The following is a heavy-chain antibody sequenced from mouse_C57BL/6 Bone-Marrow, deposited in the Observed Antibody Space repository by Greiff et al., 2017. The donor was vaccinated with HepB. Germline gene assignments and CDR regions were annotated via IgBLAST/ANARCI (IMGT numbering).Heavy chain of an antibody. V-gene: IGHV1-80*01. CDR2: IYPGDGDT. J-gene: IGHJ2*01. CDR3: ARTDYGYYFDY. Sequence: VKLQESGAELVKPGASVKISCKASGYAFSSYWMNWVKQRPGKGLEWIGQIYPGDGDTNYNGKFKGKATLTADKSSSTAYMQLSSLTSEDPAVYFCARTDYGYYFDYWGQGTTLTVSS. D-gene: IGHD2-4*01. CDR1: GYAFSSYW.